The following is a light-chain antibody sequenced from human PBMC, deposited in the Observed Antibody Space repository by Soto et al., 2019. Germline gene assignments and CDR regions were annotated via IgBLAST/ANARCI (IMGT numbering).Light chain of an antibody. J-gene: IGLJ2*01. V-gene: IGLV2-8*01. CDR1: SRGVGGYNY. Sequence: QSALTQPHSASGSNGQSVTISGTGTSRGVGGYNYVSWYQQHPGKAPKLMMYEVSKRPSGVPDRLSGAKSGITASLTVSGHQAEDEADYYCSSYAGSNNLVFGGGTKLTVL. CDR3: SSYAGSNNLV. CDR2: EVS.